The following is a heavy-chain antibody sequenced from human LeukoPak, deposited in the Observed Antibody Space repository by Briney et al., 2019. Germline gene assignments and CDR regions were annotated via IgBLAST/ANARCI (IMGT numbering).Heavy chain of an antibody. J-gene: IGHJ4*02. D-gene: IGHD6-13*01. CDR3: AKSRAADTTLLFDY. Sequence: PGGSLRLSCAASGFTFSSYAMSWVRQAPGKGLEWVSAISGSGGSTYYADSVKGRFTISRDNSKNTLYLQMSSLRAEDTAVYYCAKSRAADTTLLFDYSGQGNLVTASS. V-gene: IGHV3-23*01. CDR1: GFTFSSYA. CDR2: ISGSGGST.